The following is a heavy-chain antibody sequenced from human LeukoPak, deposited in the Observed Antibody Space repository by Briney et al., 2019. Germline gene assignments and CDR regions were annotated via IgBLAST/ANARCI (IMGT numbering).Heavy chain of an antibody. Sequence: PGGSLRLSCAASGFTFSSYSMNWVRQAPGKGLKWVSSISSSSSYIYYADSVKGRFTISRDNAKNSLYLQMNSLRAEDTAVYYCARDSDIYYFDYWGQGTLVTVSS. CDR3: ARDSDIYYFDY. J-gene: IGHJ4*02. D-gene: IGHD2-15*01. V-gene: IGHV3-21*01. CDR1: GFTFSSYS. CDR2: ISSSSSYI.